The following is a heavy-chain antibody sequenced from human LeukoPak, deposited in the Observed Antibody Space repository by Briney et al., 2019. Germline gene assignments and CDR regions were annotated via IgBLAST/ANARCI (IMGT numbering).Heavy chain of an antibody. CDR3: ARSMVRGVINNWFDP. D-gene: IGHD3-10*01. J-gene: IGHJ5*02. V-gene: IGHV4-4*09. Sequence: PSETLSLTCTVSGGSISRYYWSWIRQPPGKGLEWIGYIYTSGSTNHNPSLKSRVTISVDTSKTQFSLKLSSVTAADTAVYYCARSMVRGVINNWFDPWGQGTLVTVSS. CDR2: IYTSGST. CDR1: GGSISRYY.